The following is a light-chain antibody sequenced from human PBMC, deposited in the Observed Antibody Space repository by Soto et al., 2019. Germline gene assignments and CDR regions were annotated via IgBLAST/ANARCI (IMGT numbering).Light chain of an antibody. CDR1: SSNIGSNYD. CDR3: QSFDSSLSGYV. CDR2: GNS. Sequence: QSVLTQPPSVSGAPGQMVTISCTGSSSNIGSNYDVHWYKHLPGTAPKLLIYGNSNRPSGVPDRFSGSKSGTSASLAITGLQAEDEADYYCQSFDSSLSGYVFGTGTKVTVL. V-gene: IGLV1-40*01. J-gene: IGLJ1*01.